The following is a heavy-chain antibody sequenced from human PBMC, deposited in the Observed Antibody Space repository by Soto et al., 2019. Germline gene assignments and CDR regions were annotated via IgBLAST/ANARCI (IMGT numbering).Heavy chain of an antibody. J-gene: IGHJ3*02. CDR3: AREIRNGAFDI. CDR2: INAGNGNT. V-gene: IGHV1-3*01. Sequence: GASVKIASKASGYTFTIYVMHWVRQAPGQRLEWMGWINAGNGNTKYSQKFQGRVTITRDTSASTAYMELRSLRSDDTAVYYCAREIRNGAFDIWGQGTMDTVSS. D-gene: IGHD2-8*01. CDR1: GYTFTIYV.